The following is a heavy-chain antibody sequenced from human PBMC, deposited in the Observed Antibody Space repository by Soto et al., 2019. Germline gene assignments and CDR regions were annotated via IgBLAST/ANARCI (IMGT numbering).Heavy chain of an antibody. Sequence: QEQMVQSGGGVVQPGRSLRLSCAASPFTFRSYSMHWVRQAPGKGLEWVTSISYDGSKESYADSVKGRFAVSRDNSQNTLYLQMNSPRPEDTAVYYCARYCNGGACYSASLDYWGQGTQVTVSS. CDR1: PFTFRSYS. J-gene: IGHJ4*02. D-gene: IGHD2-15*01. CDR3: ARYCNGGACYSASLDY. V-gene: IGHV3-30*09. CDR2: ISYDGSKE.